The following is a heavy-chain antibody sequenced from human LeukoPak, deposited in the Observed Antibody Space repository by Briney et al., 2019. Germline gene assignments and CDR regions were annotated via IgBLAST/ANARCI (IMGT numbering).Heavy chain of an antibody. V-gene: IGHV4-59*08. D-gene: IGHD6-13*01. CDR2: IYYSGST. CDR1: GGSISSYC. CDR3: ARLGQQQRTGYFDC. J-gene: IGHJ4*02. Sequence: PSETLSLTCTVSGGSISSYCWSWSRQPPRKGLEWIGYIYYSGSTNYNPSLKSRVTISVDTSKNPFPLKLSSVTAAHTAVYYCARLGQQQRTGYFDCWGQGTLVTVSS.